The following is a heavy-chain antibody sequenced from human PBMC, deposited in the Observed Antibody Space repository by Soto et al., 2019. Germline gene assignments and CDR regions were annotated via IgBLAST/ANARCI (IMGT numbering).Heavy chain of an antibody. D-gene: IGHD2-21*02. V-gene: IGHV3-7*03. J-gene: IGHJ6*02. CDR1: GFTFSMYS. CDR2: IPQEGVDG. Sequence: GGSLRLSCEVSGFTFSMYSMSWVRQSPGKGLEWVAKIPQEGVDGHYADSVKGRFTISRDNGKNSLYLQLNNLRAEDMAVYYCARDHLILPAHDFFYGSDVWGRGATVTVSS. CDR3: ARDHLILPAHDFFYGSDV.